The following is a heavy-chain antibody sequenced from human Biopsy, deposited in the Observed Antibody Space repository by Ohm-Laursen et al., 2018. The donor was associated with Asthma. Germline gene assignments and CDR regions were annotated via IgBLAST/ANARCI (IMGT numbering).Heavy chain of an antibody. D-gene: IGHD4-17*01. J-gene: IGHJ5*02. CDR1: GFTVSNFA. Sequence: SLRLSCVASGFTVSNFAMNWVRQAPGQGLEWVSVISSGSGSTYYADSVKGRFTISRDTSMNTLYLQMNSLRAEDTAVYYCAKVGHGNGDYVGWFDPWGQGTLVTVSS. CDR3: AKVGHGNGDYVGWFDP. CDR2: ISSGSGST. V-gene: IGHV3-23*01.